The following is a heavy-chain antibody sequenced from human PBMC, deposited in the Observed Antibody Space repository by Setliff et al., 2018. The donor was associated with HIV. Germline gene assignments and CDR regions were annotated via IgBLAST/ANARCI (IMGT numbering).Heavy chain of an antibody. V-gene: IGHV4-59*01. D-gene: IGHD3-10*01. CDR1: GGFMSSYY. Sequence: SEPLSLTCTVSGGFMSSYYWSWIRQPPGTGLEWVGYIYYSGSTNHNPSLKSRVSISVDTSKNQFSLKLSSVTAADTAMYYWGRVGFGELFGAFDIWGQGIMVTVSS. J-gene: IGHJ3*02. CDR3: GRVGFGELFGAFDI. CDR2: IYYSGST.